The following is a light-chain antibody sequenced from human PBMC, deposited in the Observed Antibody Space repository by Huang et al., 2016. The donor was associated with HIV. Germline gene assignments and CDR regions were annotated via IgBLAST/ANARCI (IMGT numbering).Light chain of an antibody. V-gene: IGKV3-20*01. Sequence: EIVLTQSPGTLSLSPGERATLPCRARQSVTSRYLAWYQHKPGQAPRLLIYGVSSRATGVPDGFSGSGSGTDFTLTISRLEPEDFAVYDCHQYGTSHTFGQGTKLEIK. CDR2: GVS. CDR1: QSVTSRY. J-gene: IGKJ2*01. CDR3: HQYGTSHT.